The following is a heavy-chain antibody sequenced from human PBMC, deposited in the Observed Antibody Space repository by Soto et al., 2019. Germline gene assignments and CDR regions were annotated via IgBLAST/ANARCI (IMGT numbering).Heavy chain of an antibody. CDR1: GGDFLSYT. CDR2: IIPILDVA. CDR3: AQMWFGELWPGMDV. Sequence: QLVQSGAEVKKPGSSVKVSCKASGGDFLSYTISWVRQAPGQGPEWMGTIIPILDVAKNAQKLQGRVAITADKATSTVYMELRSLRSDDTAVYYCAQMWFGELWPGMDVWGQGTTITVSS. V-gene: IGHV1-69*02. J-gene: IGHJ6*02. D-gene: IGHD3-10*01.